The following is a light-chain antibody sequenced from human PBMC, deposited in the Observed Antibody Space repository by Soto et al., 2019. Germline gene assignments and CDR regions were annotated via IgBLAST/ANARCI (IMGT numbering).Light chain of an antibody. V-gene: IGKV4-1*01. J-gene: IGKJ4*01. CDR3: QQYFDVPFT. CDR2: WAS. Sequence: VVMTQSPDSLAVSLGESATMNCKCSRSVLYKSNNKNHLAWYQQKPGQPPQLIIYWASTRESGVPERFSGSGSGKDFTLTISSLEAEDVAFYWCQQYFDVPFTFGGGIKVEIX. CDR1: RSVLYKSNNKNH.